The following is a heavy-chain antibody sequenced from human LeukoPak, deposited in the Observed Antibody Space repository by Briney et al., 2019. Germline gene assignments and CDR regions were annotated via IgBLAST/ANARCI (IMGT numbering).Heavy chain of an antibody. Sequence: SETLSLTCAVSGYSIGSGYYWGWIRQPPGKGLEWIGSIYHSGSTYYNPSLKSRVTISVDTSKNQFSLKLSSVTAADTAVYYCARIAVPNWFDPWGQGTLVIVSS. D-gene: IGHD6-19*01. V-gene: IGHV4-38-2*01. CDR1: GYSIGSGYY. CDR3: ARIAVPNWFDP. J-gene: IGHJ5*02. CDR2: IYHSGST.